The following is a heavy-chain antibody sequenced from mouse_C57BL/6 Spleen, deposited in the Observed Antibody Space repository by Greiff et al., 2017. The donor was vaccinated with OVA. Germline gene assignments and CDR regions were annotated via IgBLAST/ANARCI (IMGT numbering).Heavy chain of an antibody. Sequence: QVQLQQLGAELVKPGASVKLSCKASGHTFTSYWMHWVKQRPGQGLEWMGLIHPNSGSTNYNEKFKSKATLTVDKSSSTAYMQHSSLTSEDSAVYYCARWGMVTTDYWGQGTTLTVSS. V-gene: IGHV1-64*01. CDR2: IHPNSGST. CDR1: GHTFTSYW. J-gene: IGHJ2*01. CDR3: ARWGMVTTDY. D-gene: IGHD2-2*01.